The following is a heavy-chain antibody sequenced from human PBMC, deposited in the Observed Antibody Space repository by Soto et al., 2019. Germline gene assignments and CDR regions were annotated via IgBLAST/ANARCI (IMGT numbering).Heavy chain of an antibody. V-gene: IGHV4-39*01. CDR3: ARRGSYDY. CDR2: IYYSGST. D-gene: IGHD1-26*01. J-gene: IGHJ4*02. Sequence: QLQLQESGPGLVKPSETLSLTCTVSGGSISSSSYYWGWLRQPPGKGLEWIGSIYYSGSTYYNPSLKGRVTISVDTSKNQFSLKLSSVTAADTAVYYCARRGSYDYWGQGTLVTVSS. CDR1: GGSISSSSYY.